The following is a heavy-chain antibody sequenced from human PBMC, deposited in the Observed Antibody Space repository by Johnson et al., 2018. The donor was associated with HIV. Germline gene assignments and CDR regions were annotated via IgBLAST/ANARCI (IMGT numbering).Heavy chain of an antibody. J-gene: IGHJ3*02. CDR1: GFSVSNTY. CDR3: AREPGLVAAFDI. D-gene: IGHD6-19*01. Sequence: VQLVESGGGLVQSGGSLRLSCGASGFSVSNTYMNWVRQAPGKGLEWVSVIYSGGSTYYADSVRGRFTISRDNSKNTLYLQMNSLRAEDTAVYYCAREPGLVAAFDIWGQGTMVTVSS. CDR2: IYSGGST. V-gene: IGHV3-66*01.